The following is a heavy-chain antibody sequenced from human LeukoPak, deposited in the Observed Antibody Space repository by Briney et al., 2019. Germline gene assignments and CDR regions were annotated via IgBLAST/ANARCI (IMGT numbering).Heavy chain of an antibody. CDR1: GYTFTSYG. Sequence: ASVKVSCKASGYTFTSYGISWVRQAPGQGLEWMGWISAYNGNTNYAQKLQGRVTMTTDTSTSTAYMELRSLRSDDTAVYYCARGYCSGGSCSSDNDYWGQGTLVTVSS. CDR3: ARGYCSGGSCSSDNDY. J-gene: IGHJ4*02. D-gene: IGHD2-15*01. V-gene: IGHV1-18*01. CDR2: ISAYNGNT.